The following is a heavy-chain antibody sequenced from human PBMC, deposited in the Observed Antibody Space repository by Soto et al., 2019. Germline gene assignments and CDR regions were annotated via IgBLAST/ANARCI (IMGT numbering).Heavy chain of an antibody. CDR3: ARKKSIVGVTGYFDY. J-gene: IGHJ4*02. D-gene: IGHD1-26*01. CDR2: IYAGGST. CDR1: GFTVITNY. V-gene: IGHV3-66*01. Sequence: EVQMVESGGGLVQPGGSLRLSCAVSGFTVITNYISWVRQAPGKGLEWVSDIYAGGSTYYTDSVKGRFAISRDNSKNTLYLQMNSLRAEDTAVYYCARKKSIVGVTGYFDYWGQGTLVIVSS.